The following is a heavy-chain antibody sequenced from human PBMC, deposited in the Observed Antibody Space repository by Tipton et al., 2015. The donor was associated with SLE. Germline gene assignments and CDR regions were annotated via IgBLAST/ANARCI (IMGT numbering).Heavy chain of an antibody. CDR3: ARRQLCLD. CDR2: IYPSGSA. Sequence: TLSLTCTVSGGSISGYYWNWIRQPAGRGLEWIGRIYPSGSANYNPSLKSRLSMSVDTSKNQFSLILTYVTAADTAVYFCARRQLCLDWGQGTLVTVSS. CDR1: GGSISGYY. D-gene: IGHD5-18*01. V-gene: IGHV4-4*07. J-gene: IGHJ4*02.